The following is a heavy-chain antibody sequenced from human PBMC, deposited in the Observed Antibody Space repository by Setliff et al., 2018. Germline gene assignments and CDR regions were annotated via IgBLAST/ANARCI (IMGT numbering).Heavy chain of an antibody. CDR2: ISA. Sequence: GASVKVSCKASGYTFTSYGINWVRQAPGQGLEWMGWISAYARKFQGRVTMTTDTPTNTAYMELRSLRSDDTAVYYCVRQDILTSYYMFDYWGQGTLVTVSS. D-gene: IGHD3-9*01. V-gene: IGHV1-18*01. J-gene: IGHJ4*02. CDR3: VRQDILTSYYMFDY. CDR1: GYTFTSYG.